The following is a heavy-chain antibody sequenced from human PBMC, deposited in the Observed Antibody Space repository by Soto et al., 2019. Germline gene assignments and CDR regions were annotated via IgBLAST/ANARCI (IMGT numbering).Heavy chain of an antibody. J-gene: IGHJ3*02. CDR2: ISRSSRTI. CDR3: ARESYYYDSSTFDI. D-gene: IGHD3-22*01. V-gene: IGHV3-48*02. CDR1: GFTFSSYA. Sequence: EVQLLESGGGLVQPGGSLRLSCTASGFTFSSYAMSWVRQAPGKGLEWVSYISRSSRTIYYADSVKGRFTISRDNAKNSLYLQMNSLRDEDTSVYYCARESYYYDSSTFDIWGQGTMVTVSS.